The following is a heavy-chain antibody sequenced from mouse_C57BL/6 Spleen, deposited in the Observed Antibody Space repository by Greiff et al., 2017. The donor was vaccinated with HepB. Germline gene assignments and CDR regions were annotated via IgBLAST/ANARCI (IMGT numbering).Heavy chain of an antibody. D-gene: IGHD2-1*01. Sequence: QVQLKQPGAELVRPGTSVKLSCKASGYTFTSYWMHWVKQRPGQGLEWIGVIDPSDSYTNYNQKFKGKATLTVDTSSSTAYMQLSSLTSEDSAVYYCGGNQGYWGQGTTLTVSS. J-gene: IGHJ2*01. CDR1: GYTFTSYW. CDR3: GGNQGY. V-gene: IGHV1-59*01. CDR2: IDPSDSYT.